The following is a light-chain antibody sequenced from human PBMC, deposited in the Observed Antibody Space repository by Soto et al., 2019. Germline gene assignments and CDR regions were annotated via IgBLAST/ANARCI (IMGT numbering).Light chain of an antibody. CDR3: QQYQAYPYT. CDR2: DAS. CDR1: QNIRNW. J-gene: IGKJ2*01. Sequence: DIQMNQSPSTLSASVGDRVTITCRASQNIRNWLAWYQQKPGKAPKLLIFDASSLQSGVPSRFTGSGSGTEFTLTISSLQPDDFATYYCQQYQAYPYTFGQGTKVEIK. V-gene: IGKV1-5*01.